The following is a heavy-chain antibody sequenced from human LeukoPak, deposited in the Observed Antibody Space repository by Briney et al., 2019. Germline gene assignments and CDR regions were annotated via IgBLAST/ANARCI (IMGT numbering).Heavy chain of an antibody. CDR1: GYTFTRYG. CDR3: ARDIPYSSSPLYNWFDP. Sequence: GASVKVSCKASGYTFTRYGISWVRQAPGQGLEWMGWISAYNGNTNYAQKLQGRVTMTTDTSTSTAYMELRSLRSDDTAVYYCARDIPYSSSPLYNWFDPWGQGTLVTVSS. V-gene: IGHV1-18*01. CDR2: ISAYNGNT. D-gene: IGHD6-6*01. J-gene: IGHJ5*02.